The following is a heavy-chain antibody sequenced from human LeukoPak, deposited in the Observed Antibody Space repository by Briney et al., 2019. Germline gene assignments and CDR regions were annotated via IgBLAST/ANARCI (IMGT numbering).Heavy chain of an antibody. CDR1: GYTFTSYD. CDR2: MNPNSGNT. CDR3: ARAGYYDSMITDAFDI. J-gene: IGHJ3*02. V-gene: IGHV1-8*03. D-gene: IGHD3-22*01. Sequence: GASVKVSCKASGYTFTSYDINWVRQATGQGLEWMGWMNPNSGNTGYAQKFQGRVTITRNTSISTAYMELSSLRSEDTAVYYCARAGYYDSMITDAFDIWGQGTMVTVSS.